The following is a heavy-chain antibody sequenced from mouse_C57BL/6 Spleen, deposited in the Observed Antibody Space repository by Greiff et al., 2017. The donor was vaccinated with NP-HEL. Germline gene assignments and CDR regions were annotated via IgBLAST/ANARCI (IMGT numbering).Heavy chain of an antibody. V-gene: IGHV1-59*01. CDR2: IDPSDSYT. CDR3: ARSECYYYGSSPYWYFDV. J-gene: IGHJ1*03. D-gene: IGHD1-1*01. CDR1: GYTFTSYW. Sequence: VQLQQSGAELVRPGTSVKLSCKASGYTFTSYWMHWVKQRPGQGLEWIGVIDPSDSYTNYNQKFKGKATLTVDTSSSTAYMQLSSLTSEDSAVYYCARSECYYYGSSPYWYFDVWGTGTTVTVSS.